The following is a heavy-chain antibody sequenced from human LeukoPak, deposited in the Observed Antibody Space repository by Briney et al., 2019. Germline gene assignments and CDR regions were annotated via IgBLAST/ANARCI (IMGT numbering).Heavy chain of an antibody. CDR3: AISYGDYFNRYGDYREGNWFDP. J-gene: IGHJ5*02. Sequence: SETLSLTCAVYGGSFGGYYWSWIRQPPGKGLEWIGEINHSGSTNYNPSLKSRVTISVDTSKNQFSLKLSSVTAADTAVYYCAISYGDYFNRYGDYREGNWFDPWGQGTLVTVSS. CDR2: INHSGST. V-gene: IGHV4-34*01. CDR1: GGSFGGYY. D-gene: IGHD4-17*01.